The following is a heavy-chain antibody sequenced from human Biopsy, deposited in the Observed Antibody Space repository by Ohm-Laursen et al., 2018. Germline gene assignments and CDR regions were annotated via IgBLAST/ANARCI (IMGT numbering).Heavy chain of an antibody. Sequence: SDILSLTWPVSGGSVSSNVAYWAWIRQPPGKGLESIGIIFYSGITYYNPSLQSRVTMSVDTSKNQFSLNLTSVTAADTAVYYCARHPTGFWFDPWGHGTLVTVSS. J-gene: IGHJ5*02. CDR1: GGSVSSNVAY. CDR3: ARHPTGFWFDP. CDR2: IFYSGIT. V-gene: IGHV4-39*01.